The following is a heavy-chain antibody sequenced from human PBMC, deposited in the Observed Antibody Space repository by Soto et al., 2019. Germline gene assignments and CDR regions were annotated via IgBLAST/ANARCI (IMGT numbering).Heavy chain of an antibody. CDR2: IWYDGSNK. CDR3: ARGDCTNGVCYAGMDV. CDR1: GFTFSSYG. J-gene: IGHJ6*02. D-gene: IGHD2-8*01. Sequence: GGSLRLSCAASGFTFSSYGMHWVRQAPGKGLEWVAVIWYDGSNKYYADSVKGRFTISRDNSKNTLYLQMNSLRAEDTAVYYCARGDCTNGVCYAGMDVWGQGTTVTVSS. V-gene: IGHV3-33*01.